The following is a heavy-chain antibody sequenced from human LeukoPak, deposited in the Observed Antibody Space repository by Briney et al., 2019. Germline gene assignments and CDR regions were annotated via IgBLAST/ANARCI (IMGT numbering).Heavy chain of an antibody. CDR2: INHSGST. CDR3: ARGPPGYLDY. V-gene: IGHV4-34*01. CDR1: GGSFSGYY. Sequence: PSETLSLTCAVYGGSFSGYYWSWIRQPPGKGLGWIGEINHSGSTNYNPSLKSRVTISVDTSKNQFSLKLSSVTAADTAVYYCARGPPGYLDYWGQGTLVTVSS. J-gene: IGHJ4*02.